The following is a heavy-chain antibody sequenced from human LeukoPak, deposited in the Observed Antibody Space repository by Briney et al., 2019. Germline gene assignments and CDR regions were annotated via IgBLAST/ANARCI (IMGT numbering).Heavy chain of an antibody. CDR1: GYSISSGYY. CDR3: ARQRDFWSGYYFFVY. V-gene: IGHV4-38-2*01. CDR2: IYHSGST. J-gene: IGHJ4*02. Sequence: SETLSLTYAVSGYSISSGYYWGWIRQPPGKGLEWIGSIYHSGSTYYNPSLKSRVTISVDTSKNQFSLKLSSVTAADTAVYYCARQRDFWSGYYFFVYWGQGTLVTVSS. D-gene: IGHD3-3*01.